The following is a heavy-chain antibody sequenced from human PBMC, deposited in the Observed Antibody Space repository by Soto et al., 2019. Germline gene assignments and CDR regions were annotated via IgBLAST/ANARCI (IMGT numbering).Heavy chain of an antibody. D-gene: IGHD1-26*01. CDR3: ARGVSAGVDY. V-gene: IGHV1-8*01. J-gene: IGHJ4*02. CDR1: GYSFTSLD. Sequence: ASVKVSCKASGYSFTSLDINWVRQTAGQGLEWMGWMEPSTGRTGYAQKFRGRVTMTRDTSINTAYMELTTLTSDDTAFYYCARGVSAGVDYWGQGTLVTVSS. CDR2: MEPSTGRT.